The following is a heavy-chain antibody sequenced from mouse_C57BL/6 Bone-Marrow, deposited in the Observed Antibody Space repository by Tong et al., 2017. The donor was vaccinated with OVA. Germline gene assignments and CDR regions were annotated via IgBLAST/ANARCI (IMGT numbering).Heavy chain of an antibody. V-gene: IGHV2-2*02. Sequence: VQLQESGPGLVAPSQSLSITCTVSGFSLTGYGVNWVRQSPGKGLEWLGVIWSGGSTDYNAAFISRLSISKDNSKSQVVIKMNRLQDNDTAIYYCGRKTRLHFDYWGQGTPLTVSS. CDR3: GRKTRLHFDY. CDR2: IWSGGST. CDR1: GFSLTGYG. D-gene: IGHD2-2*01. J-gene: IGHJ2*01.